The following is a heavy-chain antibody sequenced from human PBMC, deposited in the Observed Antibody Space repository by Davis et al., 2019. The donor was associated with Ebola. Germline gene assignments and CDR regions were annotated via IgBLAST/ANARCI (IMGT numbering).Heavy chain of an antibody. J-gene: IGHJ4*02. CDR2: INPSGGST. Sequence: ASVKVSCKASGYTFTSYYMHWVRQAPGQGLEWMGIINPSGGSTSYAQKFQGRVTMTRDTSTSTAYLELRSLRSDDTAVYFCARDVGWNYDYVWGSYRPHPPDYWGQGTLVTVSS. D-gene: IGHD3-16*02. V-gene: IGHV1-46*01. CDR1: GYTFTSYY. CDR3: ARDVGWNYDYVWGSYRPHPPDY.